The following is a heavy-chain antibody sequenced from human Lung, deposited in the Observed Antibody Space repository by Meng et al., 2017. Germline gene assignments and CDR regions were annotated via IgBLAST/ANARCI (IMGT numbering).Heavy chain of an antibody. V-gene: IGHV4-34*01. Sequence: SETLSLTCAVYGGSFSGYYWSWIRQPPGKGLEWIGEINDSGSTNYNPSLKRRVTISVDTSKNQFSLKLSSVTAADTAVYYCARGGAAMALFGFDYWGQGTLVTVSS. CDR2: INDSGST. CDR1: GGSFSGYY. D-gene: IGHD5-18*01. J-gene: IGHJ4*02. CDR3: ARGGAAMALFGFDY.